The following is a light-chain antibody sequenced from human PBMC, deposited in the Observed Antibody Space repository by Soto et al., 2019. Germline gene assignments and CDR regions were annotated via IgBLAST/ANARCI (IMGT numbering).Light chain of an antibody. V-gene: IGKV3-20*01. CDR1: QTVSSRY. CDR3: QQYGAFPHT. J-gene: IGKJ4*01. Sequence: EVGLSQSPDPPSLSPGERATPFCRASQTVSSRYLAWYQHKPGQAPRLLIYGASSRAAGIPDNFSGSGSGTDFTLTISTLEPDDFAVYYCQQYGAFPHTFGGGTKVDIK. CDR2: GAS.